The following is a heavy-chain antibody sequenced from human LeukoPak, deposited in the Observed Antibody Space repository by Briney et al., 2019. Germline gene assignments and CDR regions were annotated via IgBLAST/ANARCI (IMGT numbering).Heavy chain of an antibody. V-gene: IGHV4-34*01. Sequence: KASETLSLTCAVYGGSFSGYYWSWIRQPPGKGLEWIGEINHSGSTNYNPSLKSRVTISVDTSKNQFSLKLSSVTAADTAVYYCAKDHEAGRYYDRQPGSWFDPWGQGTLVTVSS. D-gene: IGHD3-22*01. J-gene: IGHJ5*02. CDR3: AKDHEAGRYYDRQPGSWFDP. CDR2: INHSGST. CDR1: GGSFSGYY.